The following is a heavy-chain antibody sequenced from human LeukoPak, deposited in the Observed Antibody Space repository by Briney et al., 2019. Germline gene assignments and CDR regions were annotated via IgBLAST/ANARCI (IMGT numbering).Heavy chain of an antibody. J-gene: IGHJ4*02. CDR3: ARPRLLYGSGPILV. Sequence: SETLSLTCAVYGGSFSGYSWTWIRQPPGKGLEWIGEMSHSGYPNYNPSLKSRAAISVDTSKNQFSLNLTSVTAADTAVYYCARPRLLYGSGPILVWGQGNLVTVSS. V-gene: IGHV4-34*01. D-gene: IGHD3-10*01. CDR2: MSHSGYP. CDR1: GGSFSGYS.